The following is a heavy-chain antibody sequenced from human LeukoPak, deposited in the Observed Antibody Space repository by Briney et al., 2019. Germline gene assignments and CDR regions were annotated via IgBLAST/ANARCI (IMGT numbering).Heavy chain of an antibody. J-gene: IGHJ4*02. CDR1: GYTFTIYG. CDR3: VREGSQALDH. D-gene: IGHD3-10*01. CDR2: ISPYNGNA. V-gene: IGHV1-18*01. Sequence: ASVKVSCKASGYTFTIYGIGWVRQAPGQGPEWMGYISPYNGNADYAQNFQGRVSMTTDTSTTTAYMELRSLTSDDTAVYYCVREGSQALDHWGQGTLVPVSS.